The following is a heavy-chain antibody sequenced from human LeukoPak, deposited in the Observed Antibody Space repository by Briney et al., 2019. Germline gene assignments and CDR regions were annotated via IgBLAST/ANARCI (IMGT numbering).Heavy chain of an antibody. V-gene: IGHV1-69*05. Sequence: SVKVSCKASGGTFRCYAISWVRQAPGQGLEWMGGIIPIFGTANYAQKFQGRVTITTDESTSTAYTELSSLRSEDTAVYYCARAGYYYDSSGYYRFDYWGQGTLVTVSS. CDR3: ARAGYYYDSSGYYRFDY. D-gene: IGHD3-22*01. J-gene: IGHJ4*02. CDR2: IIPIFGTA. CDR1: GGTFRCYA.